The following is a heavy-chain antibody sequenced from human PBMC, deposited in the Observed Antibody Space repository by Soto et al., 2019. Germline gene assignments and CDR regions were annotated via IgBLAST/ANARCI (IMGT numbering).Heavy chain of an antibody. CDR3: ARNPASGVSA. CDR1: GGAISSSSYY. CDR2: IYYSGST. V-gene: IGHV4-39*01. Sequence: SDPLSLTYTVSGGAISSSSYYRRWIRQPPGKGLEWIGSIYYSGSTYYNPSLKSRVTISVDTSKNQFSLKLSSVTAADTAVYYCARNPASGVSAWGQGTLVTVS. D-gene: IGHD3-10*01. J-gene: IGHJ5*02.